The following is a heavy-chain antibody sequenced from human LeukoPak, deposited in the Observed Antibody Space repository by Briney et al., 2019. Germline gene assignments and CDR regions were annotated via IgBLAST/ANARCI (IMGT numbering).Heavy chain of an antibody. CDR2: ISGSGCST. CDR3: AKIHSSAYYYERDY. V-gene: IGHV3-23*01. D-gene: IGHD3-22*01. Sequence: GVTLRLSCAFSGFTLSSHAMSWVRQAPGKGLEWGLAISGSGCSTYYADSVKGVLTISGDNSKNTLHLQMNSLRAEHAPVYYCAKIHSSAYYYERDYWGQGTLVTVSS. CDR1: GFTLSSHA. J-gene: IGHJ4*02.